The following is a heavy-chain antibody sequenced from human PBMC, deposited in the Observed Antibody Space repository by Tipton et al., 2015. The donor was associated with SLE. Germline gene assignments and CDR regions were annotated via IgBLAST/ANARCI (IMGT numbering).Heavy chain of an antibody. CDR1: GDSVSANSAA. D-gene: IGHD4-23*01. CDR2: TYYRSKWYS. CDR3: ARHGNQDY. J-gene: IGHJ4*02. Sequence: TLSLTCAISGDSVSANSAAWNWIRQSPSRGLEWLGRTYYRSKWYSDYAVSVKSRMTINPDTSKNQFSLKLSSVTAADTAVYYCARHGNQDYWGQGTLVTVSS. V-gene: IGHV6-1*01.